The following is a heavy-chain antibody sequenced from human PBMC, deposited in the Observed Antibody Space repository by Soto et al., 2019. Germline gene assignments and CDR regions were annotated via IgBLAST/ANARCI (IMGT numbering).Heavy chain of an antibody. CDR1: GGSISSGGYY. D-gene: IGHD3-9*01. CDR2: IYYSGST. V-gene: IGHV4-31*03. CDR3: ARDTGTGYQSNWFDP. Sequence: SETLSLTCTVSGGSISSGGYYWSWIRQHPGKGLEWIGYIYYSGSTYYNPSLKSRVTISVDTSKNQFSLKLSSVTAADTAVYYCARDTGTGYQSNWFDPWGQGTLVTVSS. J-gene: IGHJ5*02.